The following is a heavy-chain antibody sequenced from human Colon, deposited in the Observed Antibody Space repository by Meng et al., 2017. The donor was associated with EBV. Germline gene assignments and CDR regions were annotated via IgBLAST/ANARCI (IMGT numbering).Heavy chain of an antibody. CDR2: IYYSGST. Sequence: QVQVQELGPGLVKPSQTLSLTCTGSGGSISRGDYYWSWIRQPPGKGLELIGHIYYSGSTSYNPSLKSRVTISVDTSNNQFSLKLSSVTAADTAVYYCARVGWRQWSFDLWGRGTLVTVSS. CDR1: GGSISRGDYY. D-gene: IGHD5-18*01. CDR3: ARVGWRQWSFDL. J-gene: IGHJ2*01. V-gene: IGHV4-30-4*01.